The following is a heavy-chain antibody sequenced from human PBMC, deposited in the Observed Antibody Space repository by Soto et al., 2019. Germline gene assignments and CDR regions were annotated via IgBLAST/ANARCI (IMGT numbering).Heavy chain of an antibody. V-gene: IGHV3-30-3*01. D-gene: IGHD3-3*01. J-gene: IGHJ4*01. Sequence: QVQLVESGGGVVQPGRSLRLTCAGSGLTFSSYPMHWVRQAPGKGLEWVAGTSIDGSKKYYADSVKGRFSISRDNSKNTMYLQMNSLRAEDTSVYSCARALLQFLECSPFDYWGHGTLVTVSS. CDR1: GLTFSSYP. CDR2: TSIDGSKK. CDR3: ARALLQFLECSPFDY.